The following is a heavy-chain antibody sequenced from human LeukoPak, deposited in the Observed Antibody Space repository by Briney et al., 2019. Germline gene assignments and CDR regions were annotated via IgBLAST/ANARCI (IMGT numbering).Heavy chain of an antibody. V-gene: IGHV4-34*01. Sequence: SETLSLTCAVYGGSFSGYNWSWIRQPPGKGLEWIGEINHSGSTNYNPSLKSRVTISVDTSKNQFSLKLSSVTAADTAVYYCARVWYRNYYYYYYMDVWGKGTTVTVSS. CDR1: GGSFSGYN. CDR2: INHSGST. D-gene: IGHD2-15*01. J-gene: IGHJ6*03. CDR3: ARVWYRNYYYYYYMDV.